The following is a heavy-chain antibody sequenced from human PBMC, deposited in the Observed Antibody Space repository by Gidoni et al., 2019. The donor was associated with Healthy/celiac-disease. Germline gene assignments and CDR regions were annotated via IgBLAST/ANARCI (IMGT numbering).Heavy chain of an antibody. J-gene: IGHJ4*02. CDR2: ISGSGGST. CDR3: AKDRAYCGGDCYPQFDY. D-gene: IGHD2-21*02. CDR1: GFTCSSYA. Sequence: EVQLLESGGGLVQPGGSLRLSCAASGFTCSSYAMSWVRQAPGKGLEWVSAISGSGGSTYYADSVKGRFTISRDNSKNTLYLQMNSLRAEDTAVYYCAKDRAYCGGDCYPQFDYWGQGTLVTVSS. V-gene: IGHV3-23*01.